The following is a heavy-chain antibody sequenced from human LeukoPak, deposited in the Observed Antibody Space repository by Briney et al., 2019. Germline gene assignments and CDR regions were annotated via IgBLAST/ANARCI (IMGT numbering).Heavy chain of an antibody. CDR1: GFTFSSNW. D-gene: IGHD1-26*01. CDR3: AKDSESDGMDV. J-gene: IGHJ6*02. Sequence: GGSLRLSCAAFGFTFSSNWMSWVRQAPGKGLEWVANIKQDGSEKQYVDSVKGRFTISRNNAKNALYLQMNSLRAEDTAVYYCAKDSESDGMDVWGQGTTVTVSS. V-gene: IGHV3-7*05. CDR2: IKQDGSEK.